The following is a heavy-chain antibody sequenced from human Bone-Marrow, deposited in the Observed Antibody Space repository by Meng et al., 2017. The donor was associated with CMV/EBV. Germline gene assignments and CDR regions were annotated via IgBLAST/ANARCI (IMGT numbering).Heavy chain of an antibody. D-gene: IGHD3-22*01. J-gene: IGHJ6*02. CDR2: IYYSGST. Sequence: GSLRLSCTVSGGSISSSSYYWGWIRQPPGKGLEWIGSIYYSGSTYYNPSLKSRVTISVDTSKNQFSLKLSSVTAADTAVYYCAREAGYYYYDMDVWGQGTTVPVSS. V-gene: IGHV4-39*07. CDR3: AREAGYYYYDMDV. CDR1: GGSISSSSYY.